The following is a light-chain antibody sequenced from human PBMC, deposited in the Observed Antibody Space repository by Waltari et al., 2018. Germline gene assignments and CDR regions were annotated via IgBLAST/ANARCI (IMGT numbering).Light chain of an antibody. CDR1: QSLLHSNGYTY. Sequence: DIVMTQSPLSLPVTPGEPASISCRSSQSLLHSNGYTYLDWYLQKPGQSPQLLIYLGSNRASGVPDRFSGSGSGTDFTLKISRVEAEDVGVYYCMQALQTRTFVQGTKVEIK. J-gene: IGKJ1*01. CDR2: LGS. V-gene: IGKV2-28*01. CDR3: MQALQTRT.